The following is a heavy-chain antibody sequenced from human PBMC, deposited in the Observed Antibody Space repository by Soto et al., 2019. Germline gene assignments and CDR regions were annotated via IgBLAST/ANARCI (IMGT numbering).Heavy chain of an antibody. CDR2: ISPNSGRA. Sequence: QVQLVQSGAEMKRPGASVKVSCKAPGYTFSKYDVSWVRQAPGQGLEWLGLISPNSGRASYSEKFQGRVTMSTDTPTTTAYLELRSLRSDDTAVYYCVRQYFDFWTDYPDFDYWGQGTLVTVSS. J-gene: IGHJ4*02. D-gene: IGHD3-3*01. CDR1: GYTFSKYD. V-gene: IGHV1-18*04. CDR3: VRQYFDFWTDYPDFDY.